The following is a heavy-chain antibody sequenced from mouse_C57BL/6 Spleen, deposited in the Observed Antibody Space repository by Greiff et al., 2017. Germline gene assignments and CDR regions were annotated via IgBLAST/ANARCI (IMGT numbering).Heavy chain of an antibody. CDR1: GYSITSGYY. CDR2: ISYDGSN. V-gene: IGHV3-6*01. CDR3: ARDDYDSAY. D-gene: IGHD2-4*01. Sequence: EVQLVESGPGLVKPSQSLSLTCSVTGYSITSGYYWNWIRQLPGNKLGWMGYISYDGSNNYNPYLKNRISITRDTSQNQFFLKLNSVTTEDTATYYCARDDYDSAYWGQGTLVTVSA. J-gene: IGHJ3*01.